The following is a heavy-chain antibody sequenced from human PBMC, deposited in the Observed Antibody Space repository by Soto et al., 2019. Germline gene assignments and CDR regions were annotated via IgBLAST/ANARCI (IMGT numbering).Heavy chain of an antibody. CDR3: ARVVRGGDAEFGY. CDR2: INPFDGSR. J-gene: IGHJ4*02. Sequence: ASVKVSCKASGYIFTSYYIHWVRQAPGQGLEWMGWINPFDGSRMFAQSFQGRVTMTRDTSTSTVYMELSSLRSEDTAVYYCARVVRGGDAEFGYWGQGTLVTVSS. D-gene: IGHD2-21*01. V-gene: IGHV1-46*03. CDR1: GYIFTSYY.